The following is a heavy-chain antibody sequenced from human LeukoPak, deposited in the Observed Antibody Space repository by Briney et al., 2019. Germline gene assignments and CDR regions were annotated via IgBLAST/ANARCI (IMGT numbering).Heavy chain of an antibody. Sequence: GVSVKVSCKASGYTFTVYYMHWVRQAPGQGLEWMGWINPNSGGTNYAQKFQGRVTMTRDTSISTAYMELSRLRSDDTAVYYCARSRIAVAAKGYWGQGTLVTVSS. CDR3: ARSRIAVAAKGY. CDR2: INPNSGGT. V-gene: IGHV1-2*02. J-gene: IGHJ4*02. CDR1: GYTFTVYY. D-gene: IGHD6-19*01.